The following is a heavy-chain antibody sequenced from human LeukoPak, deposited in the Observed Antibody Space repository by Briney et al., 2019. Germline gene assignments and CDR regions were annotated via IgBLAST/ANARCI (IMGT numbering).Heavy chain of an antibody. CDR2: IYYSGST. CDR1: GGSISSHY. D-gene: IGHD2-2*01. CDR3: AKVVVVPAALEYYFDY. J-gene: IGHJ4*02. Sequence: SETLSLTCTVSGGSISSHYWSWIRQPPGKGLEWVGSIYYSGSTNYNPSLKSRVTISVDTSKNEFSLQLSPVTAADTAVYYCAKVVVVPAALEYYFDYWGQGTLVTVSS. V-gene: IGHV4-59*11.